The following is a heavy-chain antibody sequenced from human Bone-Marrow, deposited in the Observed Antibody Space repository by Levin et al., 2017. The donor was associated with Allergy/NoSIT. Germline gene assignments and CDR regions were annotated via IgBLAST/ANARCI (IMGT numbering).Heavy chain of an antibody. CDR2: IYPGDSDT. J-gene: IGHJ1*01. CDR3: ARRTYYYDSSGYYYQN. D-gene: IGHD3-22*01. V-gene: IGHV5-51*01. Sequence: GESLKISCKGSGYSFTSYWIGWVRQMPGKGLEWMGIIYPGDSDTRYSPSFQGQVTISADKSISTAYLQWSSLKASDTAMYYCARRTYYYDSSGYYYQNWGQGTLVTVSS. CDR1: GYSFTSYW.